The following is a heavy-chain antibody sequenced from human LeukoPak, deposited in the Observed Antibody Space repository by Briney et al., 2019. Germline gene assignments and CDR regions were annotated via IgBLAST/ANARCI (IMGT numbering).Heavy chain of an antibody. V-gene: IGHV1-18*01. D-gene: IGHD1-26*01. CDR3: ARDPLGVGATLPDY. CDR2: ISAYNGNT. CDR1: GYTFTSYG. Sequence: ASVKVSCKASGYTFTSYGISWVRQAPGQGLEWMGWISAYNGNTDYAQKLQGRVTMTTDTSTSTAYMELRSLRSDDTAVYYCARDPLGVGATLPDYWGQGTLVTVSS. J-gene: IGHJ4*02.